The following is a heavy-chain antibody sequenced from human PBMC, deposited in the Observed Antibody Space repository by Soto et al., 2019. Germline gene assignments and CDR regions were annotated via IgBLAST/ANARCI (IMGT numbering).Heavy chain of an antibody. V-gene: IGHV3-23*01. CDR2: ITTSGVST. Sequence: EVQLLESGGGLVQPGGSLRLSCAASGFTFSSYAMTWVRQAPGKGLEWVSTITTSGVSTYYADSVKGRFTISRDNPKNMVYLQMSSLRAGDTAVYYCARLSSSSWTDYWGQGTLVTVSS. CDR1: GFTFSSYA. CDR3: ARLSSSSWTDY. D-gene: IGHD6-6*01. J-gene: IGHJ4*02.